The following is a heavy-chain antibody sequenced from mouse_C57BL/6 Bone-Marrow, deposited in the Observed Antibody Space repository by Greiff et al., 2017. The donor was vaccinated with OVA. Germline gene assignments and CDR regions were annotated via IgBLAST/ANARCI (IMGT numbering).Heavy chain of an antibody. D-gene: IGHD2-1*01. Sequence: VKLMESGPGLVQPSQSLSITCTVSGFSLTSYGVHWVRQSPGKGLEWLGVIWSGGSTDYNAAFISRLSISKDNSKSQVFFKMNSLQADDTAIYYCATLYGNYEEGAMDYWGQGTSVTVSS. CDR3: ATLYGNYEEGAMDY. CDR2: IWSGGST. J-gene: IGHJ4*01. V-gene: IGHV2-2*01. CDR1: GFSLTSYG.